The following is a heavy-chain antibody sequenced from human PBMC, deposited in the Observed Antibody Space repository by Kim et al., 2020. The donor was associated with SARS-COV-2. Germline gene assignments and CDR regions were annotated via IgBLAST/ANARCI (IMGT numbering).Heavy chain of an antibody. CDR1: GFTFSSYA. D-gene: IGHD6-6*01. Sequence: GGSLRLSCAASGFTFSSYAMSWVRQAPGKGLEWVSAISGSGGSTYYADSVKGRFTISRDNSKNTLYLQMNSLRAEDTAVYYCAKDPSYSSSFRFGGGMDVWGQGTTVTVSS. CDR3: AKDPSYSSSFRFGGGMDV. CDR2: ISGSGGST. J-gene: IGHJ6*02. V-gene: IGHV3-23*01.